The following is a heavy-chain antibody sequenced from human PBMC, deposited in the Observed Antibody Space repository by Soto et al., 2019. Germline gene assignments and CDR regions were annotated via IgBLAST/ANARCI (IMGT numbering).Heavy chain of an antibody. D-gene: IGHD2-15*01. CDR2: INPSGGST. V-gene: IGHV1-46*01. J-gene: IGHJ6*02. Sequence: VASVKVSCKTSGYTFTSYYMHWVRQAPGQGLEWMGIINPSGGSTSYAQKFQGRVTMTRDTSTSTVYMELSRLRSDDTAVYYCARGCSGGSCYSDYYYGMDVWGQGTTVTVSS. CDR3: ARGCSGGSCYSDYYYGMDV. CDR1: GYTFTSYY.